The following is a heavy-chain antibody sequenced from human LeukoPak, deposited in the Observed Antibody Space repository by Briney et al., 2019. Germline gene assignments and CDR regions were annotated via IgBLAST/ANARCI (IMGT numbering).Heavy chain of an antibody. Sequence: GGSLRLSCAASGFTFSSYWMSWVRQAPGKGLEGVANIKQGGREKYYVDSVKGRFTISRDNAKNSLYLQMSSLRAEDTAVYYCARVSRSSSSFTFDSWGQGTLVTVSS. D-gene: IGHD6-6*01. J-gene: IGHJ4*02. CDR2: IKQGGREK. CDR1: GFTFSSYW. V-gene: IGHV3-7*01. CDR3: ARVSRSSSSFTFDS.